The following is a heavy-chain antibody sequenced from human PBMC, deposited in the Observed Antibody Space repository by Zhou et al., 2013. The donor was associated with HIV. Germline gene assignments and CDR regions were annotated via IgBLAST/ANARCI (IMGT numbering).Heavy chain of an antibody. D-gene: IGHD5-12*01. CDR2: IIPILGIA. J-gene: IGHJ6*03. Sequence: QVQLVQSGAEVKKPGSSVKVSCKASGGTFSSYAISWVRQAPGQGLEWMGRIIPILGIANYAQKFQGRVTITADKSTSTAYMELSSLRSEDTAVYYCATTRPETGVATIKRLYYYYMERLGQRDHGHRLL. CDR3: ATTRPETGVATIKRLYYYYMER. V-gene: IGHV1-69*04. CDR1: GGTFSSYA.